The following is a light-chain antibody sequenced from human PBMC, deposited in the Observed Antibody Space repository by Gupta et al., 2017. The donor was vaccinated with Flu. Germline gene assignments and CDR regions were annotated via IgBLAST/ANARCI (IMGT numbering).Light chain of an antibody. CDR3: QQANSFPRT. CDR2: SAS. V-gene: IGKV1D-12*01. J-gene: IGKJ3*01. CDR1: QGIGNW. Sequence: QMTQSPSSVSASVGDRVTITCRASQGIGNWLAWYQQKPGTAPKLLIYSASTLQSGVPSRFSGSGSGTEFTLTISSLRPEDFATYYCQQANSFPRTFGPGTRVDIK.